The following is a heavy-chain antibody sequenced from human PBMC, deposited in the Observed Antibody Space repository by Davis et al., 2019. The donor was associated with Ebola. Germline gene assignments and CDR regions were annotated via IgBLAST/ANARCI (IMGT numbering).Heavy chain of an antibody. J-gene: IGHJ6*03. V-gene: IGHV5-51*01. CDR3: ARGLAMDV. CDR1: GYSFTTYW. Sequence: PGGSLRLSCKGSGYSFTTYWIGWVRQMPGKGLEWMGTIYPDDSDTRYSPSFQGQVTNPADKSTSTAYLQWNNLKASDTAMYYCARGLAMDVWGKGTTVTVSS. CDR2: IYPDDSDT. D-gene: IGHD3-16*01.